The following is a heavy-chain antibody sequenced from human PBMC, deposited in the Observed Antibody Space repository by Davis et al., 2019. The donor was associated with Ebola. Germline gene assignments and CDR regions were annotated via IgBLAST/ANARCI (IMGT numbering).Heavy chain of an antibody. D-gene: IGHD3-3*01. CDR2: INHSGST. V-gene: IGHV4-34*01. Sequence: LETLSLTCAVYGGSFSGYYWSWIRQPPGKGLEWIGEINHSGSTNYNPSLKSRVTISVDTSKNQFSLKLSSVTAADTAVYYCARVDYDFWSGYYTGTWFDPWGQGTLVTVSS. CDR3: ARVDYDFWSGYYTGTWFDP. J-gene: IGHJ5*02. CDR1: GGSFSGYY.